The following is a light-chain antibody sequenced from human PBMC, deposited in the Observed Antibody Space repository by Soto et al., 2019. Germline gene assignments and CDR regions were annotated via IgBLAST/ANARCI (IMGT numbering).Light chain of an antibody. CDR2: DVT. CDR3: DSYTSSTTDV. V-gene: IGLV2-14*01. CDR1: SSDVGGYNH. Sequence: QSALTQPASVSDSHGQSITISCTGTSSDVGGYNHVSWYQQHPGKAPKLMIYDVTNRPSGVSNRFSGSKSGSTASLIISGLQAEDEADYYCDSYTSSTTDVFGTGTKVTVL. J-gene: IGLJ1*01.